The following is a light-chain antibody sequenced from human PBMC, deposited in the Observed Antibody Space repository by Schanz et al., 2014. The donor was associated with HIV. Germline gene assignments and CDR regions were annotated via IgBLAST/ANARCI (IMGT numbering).Light chain of an antibody. CDR1: SSNIGNNY. CDR3: GTWDSRMSVGFV. V-gene: IGLV1-51*01. J-gene: IGLJ1*01. CDR2: DNN. Sequence: QSVLTQPPSVSAAPGQKVTISCSGSSSNIGNNYVSWYQQLPGTAPKLLIYDNNKRPSGIPDRFSGSKSGASATLDITGLQTGDEADYYCGTWDSRMSVGFVFGSGTKLTVL.